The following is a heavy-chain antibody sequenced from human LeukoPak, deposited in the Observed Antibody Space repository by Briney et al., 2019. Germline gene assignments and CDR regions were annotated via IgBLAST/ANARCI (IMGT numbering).Heavy chain of an antibody. D-gene: IGHD1-26*01. CDR1: GFTLSTHD. CDR2: IGAAGGT. V-gene: IGHV3-13*01. Sequence: GGSLRLSCAAYGFTLSTHDMLWVRQATGKGLEWVSAIGAAGGTYYPGSVKGRFTISRENAKNSLYLQMNSLRVEDTAVYYCARGWERGFDCWGQGTLVTVSS. CDR3: ARGWERGFDC. J-gene: IGHJ4*02.